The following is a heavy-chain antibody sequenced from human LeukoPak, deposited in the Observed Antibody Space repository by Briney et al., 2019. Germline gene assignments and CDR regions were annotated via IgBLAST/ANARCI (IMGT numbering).Heavy chain of an antibody. CDR2: ISGSGGST. CDR1: GFTFSSYG. J-gene: IGHJ6*03. CDR3: AKEGQWELLIYYYYYMDV. D-gene: IGHD1-26*01. V-gene: IGHV3-23*01. Sequence: GGSLRLSCAASGFTFSSYGMSWVRQAPGKGLEWVSAISGSGGSTYYADSVKGRFTISRDNSKNTLYLQMNSLRAEDTAVYYCAKEGQWELLIYYYYYMDVWGKGTTVTVSS.